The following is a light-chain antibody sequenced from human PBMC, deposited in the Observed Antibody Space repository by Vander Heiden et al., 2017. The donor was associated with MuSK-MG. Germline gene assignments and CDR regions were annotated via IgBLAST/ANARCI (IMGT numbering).Light chain of an antibody. CDR1: GSEIGADDH. CDR2: AVT. V-gene: IGLV2-8*01. J-gene: IGLJ3*02. Sequence: QSALTQPPSASGAPGPSVTISWTGTGSEIGADDHVSWYQQHPGKAPKLIIFAVTGRPSGVPDRVSGSRSGTTASLTVSGLQAEDEADYYCSSYAGSNNEVMFGGGTKLTVL. CDR3: SSYAGSNNEVM.